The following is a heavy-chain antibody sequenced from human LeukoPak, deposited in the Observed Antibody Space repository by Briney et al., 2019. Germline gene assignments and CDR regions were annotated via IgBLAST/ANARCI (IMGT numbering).Heavy chain of an antibody. D-gene: IGHD5-12*01. Sequence: GGSLRLSCAASGFTFSSYAMSWVRQAPGKGLEWVSAISGSGGSTYYADSVKGRYTISRDNSKNTLYLQMNSLRAEDTAVYYCVKGVDIVATIEYYFDYWGQGTLVTVSS. CDR3: VKGVDIVATIEYYFDY. CDR1: GFTFSSYA. J-gene: IGHJ4*02. CDR2: ISGSGGST. V-gene: IGHV3-23*01.